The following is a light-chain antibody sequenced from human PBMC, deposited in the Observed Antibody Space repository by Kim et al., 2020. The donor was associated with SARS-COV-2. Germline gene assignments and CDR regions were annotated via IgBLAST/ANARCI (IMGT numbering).Light chain of an antibody. J-gene: IGLJ3*02. CDR1: RGHSSYA. CDR3: QTWGNGIRV. CDR2: VNREGSN. V-gene: IGLV4-69*01. Sequence: GKNRCKRRRGHSSYAKERKKQQAEKGPGYLMKVNREGSNSKGDGIPDRFSGSSSGAERYRTISSLQSEDEADYYGQTWGNGIRVFGGGTKLTVL.